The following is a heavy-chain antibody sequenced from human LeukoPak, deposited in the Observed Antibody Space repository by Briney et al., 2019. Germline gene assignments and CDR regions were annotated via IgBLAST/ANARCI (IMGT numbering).Heavy chain of an antibody. V-gene: IGHV4-39*01. D-gene: IGHD6-6*01. CDR3: ANLSSFDYYYYYYMDV. CDR2: IYYSGST. Sequence: SETLSLTCTVSGGSMNSSSYYWGWIRQPPGNGLEWIGSIYYSGSTYYNPSLKSRVTISVDTSKNQFSLKLSSVTAADTAVYYCANLSSFDYYYYYYMDVWGKGTTVTVSS. J-gene: IGHJ6*03. CDR1: GGSMNSSSYY.